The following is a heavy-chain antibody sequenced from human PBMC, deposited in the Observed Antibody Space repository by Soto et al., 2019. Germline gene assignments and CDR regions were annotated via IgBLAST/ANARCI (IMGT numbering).Heavy chain of an antibody. Sequence: QVQLQESGPGLVKPSQTLSLACSVSGASINSGGYFWSWIRQLPGKGLEWIGYIHYSGITYYNPSLKSRVVMSMDTSKNDFSLKLSSVTAADTAVFYCARGFVDTAMAFDYWGQGALVTVSS. CDR3: ARGFVDTAMAFDY. CDR1: GASINSGGYF. CDR2: IHYSGIT. V-gene: IGHV4-31*03. D-gene: IGHD5-18*01. J-gene: IGHJ4*02.